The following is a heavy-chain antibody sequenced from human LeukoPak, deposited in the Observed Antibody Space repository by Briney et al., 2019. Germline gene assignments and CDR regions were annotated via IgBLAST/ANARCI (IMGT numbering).Heavy chain of an antibody. D-gene: IGHD3-16*01. Sequence: GGSLRLSCAASGFTFSSYWMSWVRQAPGKGLEWVANIKQDGSERYYVDSLKGQFTISRDNAKNSLYLQMNSLRAEDTAVYYCARGGDHPTYLFQYMDVWGKGTPVTVSS. CDR1: GFTFSSYW. V-gene: IGHV3-7*01. CDR2: IKQDGSER. J-gene: IGHJ6*03. CDR3: ARGGDHPTYLFQYMDV.